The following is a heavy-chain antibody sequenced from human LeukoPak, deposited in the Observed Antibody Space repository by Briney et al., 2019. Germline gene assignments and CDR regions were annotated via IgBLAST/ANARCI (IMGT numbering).Heavy chain of an antibody. V-gene: IGHV1-8*01. CDR3: ARVRYDFWSGYYRRHYFDY. CDR1: GYTFTSHD. J-gene: IGHJ4*02. D-gene: IGHD3-3*01. CDR2: MNPNSGNT. Sequence: ASVKVSCKASGYTFTSHDINWVRQVTGQGLEWMGWMNPNSGNTGYAQKFQGRVTMTRSTSISTAYMELSSLRSEDTAVYYCARVRYDFWSGYYRRHYFDYWGQGTLVTVSS.